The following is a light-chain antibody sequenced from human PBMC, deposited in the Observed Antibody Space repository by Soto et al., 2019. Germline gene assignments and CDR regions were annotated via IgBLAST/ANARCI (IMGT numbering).Light chain of an antibody. J-gene: IGKJ5*01. CDR3: QQYNDWPIT. V-gene: IGKV3-15*01. Sequence: EIVMTQSPATLSVSPGERASFXXRASQSGSRNLAWYQQKPGQAPRVXIYGASTRATGVPARFSGRGSGTEFTLTISSLQSEDFAVYYCQQYNDWPITFGQGTRLEIK. CDR2: GAS. CDR1: QSGSRN.